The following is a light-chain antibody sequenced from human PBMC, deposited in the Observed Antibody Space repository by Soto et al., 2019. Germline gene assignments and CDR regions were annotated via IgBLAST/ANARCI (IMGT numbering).Light chain of an antibody. J-gene: IGLJ2*01. CDR1: SSNIGSNT. CDR3: AAWADNLKSVV. CDR2: GDN. Sequence: QSVLTQPHSASGTPGQRVTISCTGSSSNIGSNTVNWYQQLPGTAPKPVIYGDNQRPSGVPDRFSGSMSGTSASLAISGLELEAEDDYDCAAWADNLKSVVFGGGTKLTVL. V-gene: IGLV1-44*01.